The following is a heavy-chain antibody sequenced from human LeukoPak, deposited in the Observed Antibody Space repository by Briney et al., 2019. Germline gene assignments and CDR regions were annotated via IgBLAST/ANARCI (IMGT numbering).Heavy chain of an antibody. D-gene: IGHD5-12*01. CDR2: MNPNSGNT. CDR1: GYTFTSYD. CDR3: GRGRGWGYSGYDGMDV. V-gene: IGHV1-8*01. J-gene: IGHJ6*01. Sequence: ASVKVSCKASGYTFTSYDINWVRQATGQGLEWMGWMNPNSGNTGYAQKFQGRVTMTRNTSISKAYMELSSLRSEDPAVYYGGRGRGWGYSGYDGMDVWGKGTTVTV.